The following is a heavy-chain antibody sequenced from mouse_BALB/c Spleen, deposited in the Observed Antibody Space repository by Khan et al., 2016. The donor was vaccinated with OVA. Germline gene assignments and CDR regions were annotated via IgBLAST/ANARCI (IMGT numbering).Heavy chain of an antibody. Sequence: QVQLKQSGPELVKPGALVKISCKASGYTFTAYDLNWVKKRPGQGLEWIGWIYTGDGDTRYQEHFKDKATLTADQSSNTAYMQLSSLTSDDSAVYFCAREGLRGFAMDYLGQGPSVSVSS. CDR3: AREGLRGFAMDY. J-gene: IGHJ4*01. D-gene: IGHD2-4*01. CDR2: IYTGDGDT. V-gene: IGHV1S56*01. CDR1: GYTFTAYD.